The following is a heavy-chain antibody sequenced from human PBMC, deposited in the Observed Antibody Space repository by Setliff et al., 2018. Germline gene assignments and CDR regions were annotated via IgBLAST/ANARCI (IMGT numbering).Heavy chain of an antibody. Sequence: ASVKVSCKTSGHSFTSYGISWVRQAPGQGLEWMGWISADNGQTRNVQSFQGRVTMTTDTTTSTAYMELRSLRSDDTAVYYCARERAYDGINYYGMDVWGQGTTVTVSS. D-gene: IGHD3-22*01. V-gene: IGHV1-18*01. J-gene: IGHJ6*01. CDR1: GHSFTSYG. CDR2: ISADNGQT. CDR3: ARERAYDGINYYGMDV.